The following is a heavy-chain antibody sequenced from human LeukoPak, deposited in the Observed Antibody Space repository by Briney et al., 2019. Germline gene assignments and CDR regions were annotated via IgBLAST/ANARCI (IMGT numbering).Heavy chain of an antibody. J-gene: IGHJ4*02. CDR2: ISWNSGKI. CDR1: GFTFDDYA. V-gene: IGHV3-9*01. D-gene: IGHD3-22*01. CDR3: ARDPPGYDSPSSYYFDY. Sequence: TGGSLRLSCAASGFTFDDYAMHWVRQAPGKGLEWVSGISWNSGKIGYADSVKGRFTISRDNAKNTLYLQMNSLRAEDTAVYYCARDPPGYDSPSSYYFDYWGQGTLVTVSS.